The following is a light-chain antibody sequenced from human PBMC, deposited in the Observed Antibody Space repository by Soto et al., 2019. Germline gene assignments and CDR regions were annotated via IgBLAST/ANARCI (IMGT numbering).Light chain of an antibody. Sequence: QSVLTQPASVSGSPGQSITISCTGTSSDVGGFNYVSWYQHHPCKAPKLIIYEVSYRPSGVSNRFSGSKSGNTASLTISGLQAEDEADFYCSSYTTNNTHVFGTGTKVTVL. CDR1: SSDVGGFNY. CDR2: EVS. CDR3: SSYTTNNTHV. J-gene: IGLJ1*01. V-gene: IGLV2-14*01.